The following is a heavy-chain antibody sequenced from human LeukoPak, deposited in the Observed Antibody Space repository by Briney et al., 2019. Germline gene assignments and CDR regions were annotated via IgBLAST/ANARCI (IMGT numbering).Heavy chain of an antibody. CDR3: AKSLFTSATGTGRAFHI. CDR2: IYSGGGT. J-gene: IGHJ3*02. V-gene: IGHV3-53*01. Sequence: GGSLRLSCAASGFTVNSNYMSWVRQAPGKGLEWVSLIYSGGGTYYADSVRGRFTISGDNSKSTLFLQMNDLRVEDTAKFYCAKSLFTSATGTGRAFHIWGQGTMVSVSS. CDR1: GFTVNSNY. D-gene: IGHD1-1*01.